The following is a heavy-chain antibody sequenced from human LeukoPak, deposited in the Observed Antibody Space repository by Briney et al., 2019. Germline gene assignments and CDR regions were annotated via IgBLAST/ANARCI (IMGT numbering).Heavy chain of an antibody. CDR1: GFTFSSYG. J-gene: IGHJ6*02. CDR3: AREENYYGSGAYGMDV. D-gene: IGHD3-10*01. Sequence: GGSLRLSCAASGFTFSSYGMHWVRQAPGKGLEWVAFIRYDGSNKYYADSVKGRFTISRDNSKNTLYLQMNSLRAEDTAVYYCAREENYYGSGAYGMDVWGQGTTVTVSS. CDR2: IRYDGSNK. V-gene: IGHV3-30*02.